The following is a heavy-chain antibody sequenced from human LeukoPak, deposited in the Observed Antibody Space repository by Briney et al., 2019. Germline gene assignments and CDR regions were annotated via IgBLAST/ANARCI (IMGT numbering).Heavy chain of an antibody. V-gene: IGHV3-30-3*02. D-gene: IGHD5-24*01. CDR1: GFTFTSFA. CDR3: AKQGDNSGLDY. CDR2: VSYDGSYK. J-gene: IGHJ4*02. Sequence: PGGSLRLSCAASGFTFTSFALHWVRQAPGKGLEWVTVVSYDGSYKSYADSVKSRFTISRDDSKNTLYLQMNSLGAEDTAVYYCAKQGDNSGLDYWGQGTLVTVSS.